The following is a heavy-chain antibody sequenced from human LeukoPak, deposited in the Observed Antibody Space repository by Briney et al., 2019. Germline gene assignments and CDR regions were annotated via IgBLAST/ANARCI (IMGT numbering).Heavy chain of an antibody. CDR1: GASISNYY. D-gene: IGHD7-27*01. Sequence: SSETLSLTCTVSGASISNYYWSWIRQTPEKGLEWMGHIHSSGGSSYYPSLKSRLTLSIDTSRNQLSLKLPSVAAADTAMFYCARLKPNFLGTFDSWGQGALVTVSS. V-gene: IGHV4-4*09. CDR2: IHSSGGS. J-gene: IGHJ4*02. CDR3: ARLKPNFLGTFDS.